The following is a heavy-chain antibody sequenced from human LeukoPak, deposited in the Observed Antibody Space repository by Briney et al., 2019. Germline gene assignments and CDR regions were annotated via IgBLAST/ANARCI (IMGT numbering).Heavy chain of an antibody. CDR2: IYYSGST. D-gene: IGHD6-13*01. CDR1: GGSISSGGYY. J-gene: IGHJ5*02. Sequence: SQTLSLTCTVSGGSISSGGYYRSWIRQHPGKGLEWIGYIYYSGSTNYNPSLKSRVTISVDTSKNQFSLKLSSVTAADTAVYYCASIAAAGTGGWFDPWGQGTLVTVSS. V-gene: IGHV4-31*03. CDR3: ASIAAAGTGGWFDP.